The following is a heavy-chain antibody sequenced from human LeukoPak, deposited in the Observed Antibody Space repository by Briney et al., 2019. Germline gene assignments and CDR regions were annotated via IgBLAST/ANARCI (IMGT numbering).Heavy chain of an antibody. D-gene: IGHD3-3*01. CDR1: GGTFSSYA. Sequence: VASVKVSCKASGGTFSSYAISWVRQAPGQGLEWMGGIIPIFGTANYAQKFQGRVTITADESTSTAYMELSSLRSEDTAVYYCARGPDFWSGAYFDYWGQGTLVTVSS. J-gene: IGHJ4*02. V-gene: IGHV1-69*13. CDR3: ARGPDFWSGAYFDY. CDR2: IIPIFGTA.